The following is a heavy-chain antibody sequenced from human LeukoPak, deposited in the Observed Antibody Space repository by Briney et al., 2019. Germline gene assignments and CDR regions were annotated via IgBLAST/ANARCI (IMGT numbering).Heavy chain of an antibody. D-gene: IGHD3-10*01. CDR2: IYYSGST. Sequence: PSQTLSLTCTVSGVSISSGDYYWSWTRQPPGKGLEWIGYIYYSGSTYYNPSLKSRVTISVDTSKNQFSLKLSSVTAADTAVYYCAIGGFGELGSRFDPWGQGTLVTVSS. CDR3: AIGGFGELGSRFDP. CDR1: GVSISSGDYY. V-gene: IGHV4-30-4*01. J-gene: IGHJ5*02.